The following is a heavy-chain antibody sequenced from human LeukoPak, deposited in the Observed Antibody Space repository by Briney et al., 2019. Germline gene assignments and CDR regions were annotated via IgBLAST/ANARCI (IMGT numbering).Heavy chain of an antibody. CDR3: ARDVVVPAADYYYYYGMDV. CDR1: GFTFSSYS. V-gene: IGHV3-21*01. Sequence: GGSLILSCAASGFTFSSYSMNWVRQAPGKGLEWVSSISSSSSYIYYADSVKGRFTISRDNAKNSLYLQMNSLRAEDTAVYYCARDVVVPAADYYYYYGMDVWGQGTTVTVSS. J-gene: IGHJ6*02. D-gene: IGHD2-2*01. CDR2: ISSSSSYI.